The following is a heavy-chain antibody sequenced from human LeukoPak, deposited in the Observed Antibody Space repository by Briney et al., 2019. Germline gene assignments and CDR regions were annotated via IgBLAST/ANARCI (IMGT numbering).Heavy chain of an antibody. J-gene: IGHJ6*03. Sequence: PGGSLRLSCTASGFTLGDYAVSWFRQAPGRGLEWVGFIRRRAYGGTTDYAASVKGRFTVSRDDSKSIAYLQMNSLKTEDTAVYYCTRDKPQGIYCQYYMDVWGKGTTVTVSS. CDR1: GFTLGDYA. V-gene: IGHV3-49*03. CDR2: IRRRAYGGTT. CDR3: TRDKPQGIYCQYYMDV. D-gene: IGHD3-10*01.